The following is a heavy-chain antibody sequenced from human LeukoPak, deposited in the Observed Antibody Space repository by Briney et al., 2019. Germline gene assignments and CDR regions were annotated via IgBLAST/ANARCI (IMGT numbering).Heavy chain of an antibody. CDR1: GFSFSTYE. D-gene: IGHD2-21*02. V-gene: IGHV3-48*03. J-gene: IGHJ4*02. Sequence: GGSLRLSCVASGFSFSTYEMNCVRQAPGKGLEWVAYISTSGSSVYYADSLKGRFTVSRDNAKSPLFLQVDSLTVADTAVYYCARVGREVTTGYFDDWGQGTLVAVSS. CDR3: ARVGREVTTGYFDD. CDR2: ISTSGSSV.